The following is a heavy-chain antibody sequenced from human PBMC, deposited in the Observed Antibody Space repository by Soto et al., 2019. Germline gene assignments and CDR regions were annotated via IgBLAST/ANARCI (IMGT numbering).Heavy chain of an antibody. J-gene: IGHJ1*01. CDR3: AKKSEDYDFWSGYYIRFPEYFHH. CDR2: ISGSGGST. D-gene: IGHD3-3*01. Sequence: PGGSLRLSCASSGFTFSSYAMSWVRQAPGKGLEWVSAISGSGGSTYYADSVKGRFTISRDNSKNTLYLQMNSLRAEDTAVYYCAKKSEDYDFWSGYYIRFPEYFHHWGQGTLVTVSS. V-gene: IGHV3-23*01. CDR1: GFTFSSYA.